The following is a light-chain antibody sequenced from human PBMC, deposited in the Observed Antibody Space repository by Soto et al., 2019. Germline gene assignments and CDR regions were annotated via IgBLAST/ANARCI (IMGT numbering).Light chain of an antibody. Sequence: QSALTQPPSASGSPGQSGTSSCTGTKNDIAVYDFVSWYQHHPGKAPRLIIYEVVQRPSGVPDRFSGSKSGNTASLTVSGLQAADEADYFCKSYAGSNTYVFGSGTKLTVL. J-gene: IGLJ1*01. CDR1: KNDIAVYDF. CDR3: KSYAGSNTYV. CDR2: EVV. V-gene: IGLV2-8*01.